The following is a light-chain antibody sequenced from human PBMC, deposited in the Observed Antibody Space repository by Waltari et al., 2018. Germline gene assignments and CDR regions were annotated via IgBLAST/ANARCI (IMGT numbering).Light chain of an antibody. V-gene: IGKV4-1*01. Sequence: DIVMTQSPDSLAVSLGERDTINCKSSQSVLYSSNNQNYLAWYQQKAGQPPKLLIYWASTRESGVPDRFSGSGSGTDFTLTISSLQAEDVAVYYCQQYYSNSFTFGGGTKVEIK. CDR1: QSVLYSSNNQNY. CDR3: QQYYSNSFT. J-gene: IGKJ4*01. CDR2: WAS.